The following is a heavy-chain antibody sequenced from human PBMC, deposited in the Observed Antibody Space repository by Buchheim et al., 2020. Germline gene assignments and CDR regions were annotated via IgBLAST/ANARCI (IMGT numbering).Heavy chain of an antibody. D-gene: IGHD3-10*01. Sequence: QVQLVESGGGVVQPGRSLRLSCAASGFTFSSYGMHWVRQAPGKGLERVAVISYDGSNKYYADSVKGRFTISRDNSKNTLYLQMNSLRAEDTAVYYCAKSGYGMDVWGQGTT. CDR2: ISYDGSNK. CDR1: GFTFSSYG. V-gene: IGHV3-30*18. CDR3: AKSGYGMDV. J-gene: IGHJ6*02.